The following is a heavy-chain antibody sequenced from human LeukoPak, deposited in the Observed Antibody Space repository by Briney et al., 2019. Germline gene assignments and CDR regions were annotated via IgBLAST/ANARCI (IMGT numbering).Heavy chain of an antibody. J-gene: IGHJ4*02. CDR1: GFTLSSYS. CDR2: IKEDGVEK. CDR3: VRRAWPEY. V-gene: IGHV3-7*04. Sequence: GGSLSLSCAASGFTLSSYSMSWVRQAPGKGLEWVANIKEDGVEKNYVNSVKGRFTVSRDNGKNSLFLEMNSLRAEDTALYYCVRRAWPEYWGQGTPVTVSS.